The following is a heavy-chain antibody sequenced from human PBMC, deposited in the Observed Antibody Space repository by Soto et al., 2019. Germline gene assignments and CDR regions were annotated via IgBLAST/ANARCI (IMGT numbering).Heavy chain of an antibody. V-gene: IGHV1-8*01. Sequence: ASVKVSWKAAGYTFIAFDVDWVRQAAGQGLEWMGWMNPYNGNAGYAQKFQGRVTMTRNTSTSTAYMELSSLTSDDSAVYFCARRKERSAPDYWGQGTLVTVSS. CDR2: MNPYNGNA. CDR1: GYTFIAFD. CDR3: ARRKERSAPDY. J-gene: IGHJ4*02.